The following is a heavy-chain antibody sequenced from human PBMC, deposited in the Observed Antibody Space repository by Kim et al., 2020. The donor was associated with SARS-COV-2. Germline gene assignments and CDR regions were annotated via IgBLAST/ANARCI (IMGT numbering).Heavy chain of an antibody. J-gene: IGHJ4*02. D-gene: IGHD6-19*01. V-gene: IGHV3-30*01. CDR2: NK. CDR3: VGQWLAEFDY. Sequence: NKYYADSVKGRFTISRDNSKNTLYLQMNSLRAEDTAVYYCVGQWLAEFDYWGQGTLVTVSS.